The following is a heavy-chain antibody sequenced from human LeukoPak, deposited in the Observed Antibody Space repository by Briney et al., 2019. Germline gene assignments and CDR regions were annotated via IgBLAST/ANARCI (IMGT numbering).Heavy chain of an antibody. Sequence: GGSLRLSCAASGFTFSSYGMHWVRQAPGKGLEWVAVIWYDGSNKYYADSVKGRFTISRDNSENTLYLQMNTLRAEDTAVYYCARVRIVGSTYDAFDIWGQGTMVTVSS. CDR2: IWYDGSNK. J-gene: IGHJ3*02. CDR3: ARVRIVGSTYDAFDI. V-gene: IGHV3-33*01. D-gene: IGHD1-26*01. CDR1: GFTFSSYG.